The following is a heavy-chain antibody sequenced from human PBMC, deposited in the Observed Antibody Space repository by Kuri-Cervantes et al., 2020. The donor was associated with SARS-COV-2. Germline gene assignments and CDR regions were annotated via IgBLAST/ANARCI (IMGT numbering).Heavy chain of an antibody. V-gene: IGHV3-21*01. CDR3: AREESSSTQDY. D-gene: IGHD6-6*01. CDR2: ISGSGSYI. J-gene: IGHJ4*02. CDR1: GFTFSGYT. Sequence: GESLKISCVATGFTFSGYTMNWVRQAPGKALQWVSSISGSGSYIYYADSVKGRFTVSRDSAKNSLYLQMNSLRAEDTAVYYCAREESSSTQDYWGQGTLVTVSS.